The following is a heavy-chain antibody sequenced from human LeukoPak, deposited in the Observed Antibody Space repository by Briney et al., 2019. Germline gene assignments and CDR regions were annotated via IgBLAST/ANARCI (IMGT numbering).Heavy chain of an antibody. CDR1: GFTFSIYS. Sequence: PGGSLRLSCAASGFTFSIYSMNWARQAPGKGLEWVSYISSSSSTKYYADSAKGRFTISRDNAKNSLDLQMNSLRDEDTAVYYCARSGGNSGVAFDMWGQGTMVTVSS. D-gene: IGHD4-23*01. J-gene: IGHJ3*02. CDR3: ARSGGNSGVAFDM. CDR2: ISSSSSTK. V-gene: IGHV3-48*02.